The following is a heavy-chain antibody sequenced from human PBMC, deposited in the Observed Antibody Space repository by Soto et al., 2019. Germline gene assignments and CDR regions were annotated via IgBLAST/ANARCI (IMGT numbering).Heavy chain of an antibody. CDR2: ITHSGST. V-gene: IGHV4-34*01. J-gene: IGHJ5*02. Sequence: PLETLSPACAVYVASSSAYYWSWIRQSPGKGVEWVWEITHSGSTTYTPSLKSRLTISVDTSKKQFSLRLSSVTAADTAVYYCASRSFSAAQVASWGQGALVIVSS. CDR3: ASRSFSAAQVAS. CDR1: VASSSAYY. D-gene: IGHD2-15*01.